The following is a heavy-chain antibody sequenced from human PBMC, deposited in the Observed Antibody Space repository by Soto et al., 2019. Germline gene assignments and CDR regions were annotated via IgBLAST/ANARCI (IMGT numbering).Heavy chain of an antibody. CDR3: ARDSLTGNYFDP. CDR1: GGSISSGGYA. V-gene: IGHV4-30-2*01. D-gene: IGHD1-7*01. J-gene: IGHJ5*02. Sequence: SETLSLTCAVCGGSISSGGYAWNWIRQPPGNGLEWIGYIYHSGYTSYNPSLKNRVTISVDKSKNQFSLTLSFVTAADTAVYYCARDSLTGNYFDPWGQGTLVTVSS. CDR2: IYHSGYT.